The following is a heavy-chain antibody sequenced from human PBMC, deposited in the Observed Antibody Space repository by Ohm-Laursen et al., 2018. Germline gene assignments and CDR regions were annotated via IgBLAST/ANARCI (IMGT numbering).Heavy chain of an antibody. CDR2: ISGSGGST. V-gene: IGHV3-23*01. Sequence: SLRLSCSATGFSFSDYFMSWIRQAPGKGLEWVSAISGSGGSTYYADSVKGRFTISRDNSKNTLYLQMNSLRAEDTAVYYCAKESSGSYYGMDVWGQGTTVTVSS. D-gene: IGHD1-26*01. CDR1: GFSFSDYF. CDR3: AKESSGSYYGMDV. J-gene: IGHJ6*02.